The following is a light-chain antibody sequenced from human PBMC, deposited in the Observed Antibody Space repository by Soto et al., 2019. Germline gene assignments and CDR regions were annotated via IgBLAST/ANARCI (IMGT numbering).Light chain of an antibody. CDR1: QRVXSH. CDR3: PHSESHPPP. CDR2: HAS. V-gene: IGKV1-39*01. Sequence: SQCTSALSASKGDSVTIPCRASQRVXSHLSWYQQKPGKAPNVLTVHASSLQMGCPSRLSGSGFGTDFTLTITSLQPEDFATYYCPHSESHPPPFGGGTKVAIK. J-gene: IGKJ4*02.